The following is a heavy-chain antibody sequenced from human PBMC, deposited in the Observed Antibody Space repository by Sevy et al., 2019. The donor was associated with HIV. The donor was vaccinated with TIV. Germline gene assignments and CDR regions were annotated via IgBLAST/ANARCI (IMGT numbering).Heavy chain of an antibody. CDR1: GYMFIAYF. CDR2: INPNSGDT. V-gene: IGHV1-2*06. CDR3: ARVLYYDSSAYYFDY. D-gene: IGHD3-22*01. Sequence: ASVKVCCKASGYMFIAYFIHWVRQAPGQGLEWMGRINPNSGDTNYAQKFQGRVTMTRDTSINTAYMELSRLRSDDTAAYSCARVLYYDSSAYYFDYRGQGTLVTVSS. J-gene: IGHJ4*02.